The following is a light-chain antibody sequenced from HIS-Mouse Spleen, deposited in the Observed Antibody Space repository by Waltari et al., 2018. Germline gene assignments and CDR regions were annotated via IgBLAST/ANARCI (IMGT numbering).Light chain of an antibody. CDR1: QSISSW. CDR2: KAS. Sequence: DIQMTQSPSTLSASVGDRVTITCRASQSISSWLAWYQQKPVKAPKLLIYKASSLESGVPSRCSGSGSWTEFTLTISSLQPDDFATYYCQQYNSYSRTFGQGTKVEIK. J-gene: IGKJ1*01. V-gene: IGKV1-5*03. CDR3: QQYNSYSRT.